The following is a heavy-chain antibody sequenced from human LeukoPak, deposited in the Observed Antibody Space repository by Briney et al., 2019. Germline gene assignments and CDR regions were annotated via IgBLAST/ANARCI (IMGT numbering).Heavy chain of an antibody. J-gene: IGHJ6*02. CDR1: GGSISSYY. Sequence: PSETLSLTCTVSGGSISSYYWSWIRQHPGKGLEWIGYIYYSGSTYYSPSLKSRVTISVDTSKNQFSLKLSSVTAADTAVYYCARLTSGYDFSEFYGMDVWGQGTTVTVSS. D-gene: IGHD5-12*01. CDR3: ARLTSGYDFSEFYGMDV. V-gene: IGHV4-59*08. CDR2: IYYSGST.